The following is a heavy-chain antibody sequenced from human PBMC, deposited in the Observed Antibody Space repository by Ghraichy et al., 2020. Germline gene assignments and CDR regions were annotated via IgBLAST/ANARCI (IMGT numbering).Heavy chain of an antibody. D-gene: IGHD5-18*01. Sequence: SVKVSCKASGGTFSSYAISWVRQAPGQGLEWMGGIIPIFGTANYAQKFQGRVTITADESTSTAYMELSSLRSEDTAVYYCASYTSGYGPWDYYYGMDVWGQGTTVTVSS. CDR3: ASYTSGYGPWDYYYGMDV. V-gene: IGHV1-69*13. J-gene: IGHJ6*02. CDR2: IIPIFGTA. CDR1: GGTFSSYA.